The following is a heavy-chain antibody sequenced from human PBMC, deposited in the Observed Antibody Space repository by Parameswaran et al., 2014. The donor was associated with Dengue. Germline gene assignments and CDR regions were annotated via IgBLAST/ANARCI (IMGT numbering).Heavy chain of an antibody. CDR2: IYYSGST. Sequence: TLSLTCTVSGGSISSGGYYWSWIRQHPGKGLEWIGYIYYSGSTYYNPSLKSRVTISVDTSKNQFSLKLSSVTAADTAVYYCARDSSSWFNWYFDLWGRGTLVTVSS. CDR3: ARDSSSWFNWYFDL. V-gene: IGHV4-31*03. D-gene: IGHD6-13*01. J-gene: IGHJ2*01. CDR1: GGSISSGGYY.